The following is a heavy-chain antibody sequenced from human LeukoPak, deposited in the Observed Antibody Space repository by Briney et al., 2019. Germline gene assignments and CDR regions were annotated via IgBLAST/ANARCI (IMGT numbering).Heavy chain of an antibody. CDR2: IYYHENT. CDR1: GGSISSSSDY. V-gene: IGHV4-39*02. CDR3: ARDGPRRGVIVIHAFDI. J-gene: IGHJ3*02. Sequence: SETLSLTCTVSGGSISSSSDYWGWIRQAPGKGLEWIGSIYYHENTYYNSSLKSRVTISVDTSKNQFSLKLSSVTAADTAVYYCARDGPRRGVIVIHAFDIWGQGTMVTVSS. D-gene: IGHD3-16*02.